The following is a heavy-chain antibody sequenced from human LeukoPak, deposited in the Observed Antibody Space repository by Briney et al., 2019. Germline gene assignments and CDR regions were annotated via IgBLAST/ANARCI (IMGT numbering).Heavy chain of an antibody. D-gene: IGHD3-22*01. J-gene: IGHJ4*02. V-gene: IGHV4-59*01. CDR2: IYYSGST. CDR1: GGSISSYY. Sequence: SETLSLTCTVSGGSISSYYWSWIRQPPGKGLEWIGYIYYSGSTNYNPSLKSRVTISVDTSKNQFSLKLSSVTAADTAVYYCAGGYYDSSGYYYRYKETTFDYWGQGTLVTVSS. CDR3: AGGYYDSSGYYYRYKETTFDY.